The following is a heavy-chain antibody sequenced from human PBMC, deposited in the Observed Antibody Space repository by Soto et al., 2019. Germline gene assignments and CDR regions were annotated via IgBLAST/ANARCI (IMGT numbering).Heavy chain of an antibody. V-gene: IGHV3-53*01. CDR2: IYSTGTT. J-gene: IGHJ4*02. D-gene: IGHD3-10*01. CDR1: GFTVGNNY. CDR3: AKDGRGSGSHYNSFGY. Sequence: EVPLVESGGGLIQPGGSLKLSCAASGFTVGNNYMSWVRQAPGKGLEWVSLIYSTGTTKYADSVKGRFTASRDNAKNTLYLQMNSLRAEDTAVYYCAKDGRGSGSHYNSFGYWGQGTVVTVSS.